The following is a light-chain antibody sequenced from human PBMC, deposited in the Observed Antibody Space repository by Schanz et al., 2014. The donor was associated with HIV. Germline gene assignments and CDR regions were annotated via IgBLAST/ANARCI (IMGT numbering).Light chain of an antibody. V-gene: IGKV1-5*03. CDR3: QQSHSTTWT. Sequence: DIQMTQSPSTLSASVGDRVTITCRASQSISTWLAWNQQKPGKAPKLLIYKASSLRSGVPSRFSGSGSGTEFTLTISSLQPDDFATYYCQQSHSTTWTFGQGTKVEIK. CDR1: QSISTW. J-gene: IGKJ1*01. CDR2: KAS.